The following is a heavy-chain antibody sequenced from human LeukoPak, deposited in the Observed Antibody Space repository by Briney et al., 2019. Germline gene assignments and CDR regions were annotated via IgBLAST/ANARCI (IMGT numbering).Heavy chain of an antibody. CDR3: AKDIDGGNSAY. Sequence: ETLSLTCTVSGYSISSGYYWGWILQSPGKGLEWVANIKQDGSEKYYVDSVKGRFTISRDNAKNSLYLQMNSLRAEDTAVYYCAKDIDGGNSAYWGQGTLVTVSS. J-gene: IGHJ4*02. CDR1: GYSISSGYY. CDR2: IKQDGSEK. D-gene: IGHD4-23*01. V-gene: IGHV3-7*03.